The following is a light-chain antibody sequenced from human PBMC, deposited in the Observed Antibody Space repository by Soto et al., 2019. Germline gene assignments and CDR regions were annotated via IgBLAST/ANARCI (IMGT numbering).Light chain of an antibody. Sequence: IHVAPVSTSLSPSVRDRVPNSCRASQGISSWLAWYQQKPEKAPKSLIYAASSLQSGVPSRFSGGGSGTDFTLTISGLQPEDSATYYCQQYNSYPITFGQGTRLEI. CDR1: QGISSW. J-gene: IGKJ5*01. CDR2: AAS. V-gene: IGKV1D-16*01. CDR3: QQYNSYPIT.